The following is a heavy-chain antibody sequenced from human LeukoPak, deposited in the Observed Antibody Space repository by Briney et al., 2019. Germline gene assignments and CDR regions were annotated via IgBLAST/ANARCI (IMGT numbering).Heavy chain of an antibody. CDR2: INPSSGST. CDR3: ARGRPGYSGSRGFFDY. D-gene: IGHD1-26*01. CDR1: GYTFTSYY. Sequence: ASVKVSCKASGYTFTSYYMHWVRQAPGQGLEWMGIINPSSGSTSNAQKFQGRVTMTRDMSTGTVYMELSSLRSEDTAVYYCARGRPGYSGSRGFFDYWGQGALVTVSS. V-gene: IGHV1-46*01. J-gene: IGHJ4*02.